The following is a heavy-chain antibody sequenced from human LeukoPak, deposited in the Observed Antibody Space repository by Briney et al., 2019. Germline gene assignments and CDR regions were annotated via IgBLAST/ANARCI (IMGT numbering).Heavy chain of an antibody. D-gene: IGHD3-10*01. CDR2: ISSSSSYI. CDR1: GFTFSSYS. CDR3: ASVRYGTGSKEPFHY. V-gene: IGHV3-21*01. Sequence: GGSLRLSCAASGFTFSSYSMNWVRQAPGKGLEWVSSISSSSSYIYYADSVKGRFTISRDNAKNSLYLQMNSLRAEDTAVYYCASVRYGTGSKEPFHYWGQGTLVTVSS. J-gene: IGHJ4*02.